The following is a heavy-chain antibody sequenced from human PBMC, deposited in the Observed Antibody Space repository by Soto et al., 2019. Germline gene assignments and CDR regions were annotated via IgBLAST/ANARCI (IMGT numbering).Heavy chain of an antibody. D-gene: IGHD1-26*01. CDR2: IYYSGST. V-gene: IGHV4-61*01. J-gene: IGHJ4*02. CDR1: GGSVSSRSYY. CDR3: ARGYDGSSHFDY. Sequence: SETLSLTCTVSGGSVSSRSYYWSWIRQPPGKGLEWIGYIYYSGSTNYNPSLKSRVTISVDTSKNQFSLKLSSVTAADTAVYYCARGYDGSSHFDYWGQGTLVTVSS.